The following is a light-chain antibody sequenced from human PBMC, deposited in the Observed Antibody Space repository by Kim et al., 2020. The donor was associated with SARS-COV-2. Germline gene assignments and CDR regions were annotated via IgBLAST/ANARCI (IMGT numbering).Light chain of an antibody. V-gene: IGLV2-8*01. CDR3: SSYAGSHNLV. CDR1: SSDVVNYTY. CDR2: EVS. J-gene: IGLJ2*01. Sequence: GQSVNNSGTETSSDVVNYTYVSWYQQHPGKAPKLMIYEVSKRPSGVPDRFSGSKSGNTASLTVSGLQAEDEADYYCSSYAGSHNLVFGGGTQLTVL.